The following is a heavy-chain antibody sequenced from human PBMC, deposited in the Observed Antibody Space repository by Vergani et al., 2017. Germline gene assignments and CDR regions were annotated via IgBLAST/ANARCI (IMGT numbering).Heavy chain of an antibody. CDR3: ARDFLTRVTTLDYYYIGV. CDR1: GFPFSDYG. CDR2: ISYDGNKK. V-gene: IGHV3-30*03. Sequence: QVQLVESGGGEVQPGRSLRLSCSAAGFPFSDYGVHWVRQAPGKGLEWVSVISYDGNKKNYADSVKGRFTISRDNSNNTLYLEMNALIAEDTAVYYCARDFLTRVTTLDYYYIGVRGKGTTVTGSS. D-gene: IGHD1-1*01. J-gene: IGHJ6*03.